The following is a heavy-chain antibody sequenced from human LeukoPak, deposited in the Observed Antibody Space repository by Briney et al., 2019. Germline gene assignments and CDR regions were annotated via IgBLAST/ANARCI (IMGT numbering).Heavy chain of an antibody. V-gene: IGHV3-48*04. D-gene: IGHD3-22*01. CDR2: ISSSSSTI. J-gene: IGHJ3*02. CDR3: ARASGGGYSAFDI. Sequence: GGSLRLSCAASGFTFSSYSMNWVRLAPGKGLEWVSYISSSSSTIYYADSVKGRFTISRDNAKNSLYLQMNSLRAEDTAVYYCARASGGGYSAFDIWGQGTMVTVSS. CDR1: GFTFSSYS.